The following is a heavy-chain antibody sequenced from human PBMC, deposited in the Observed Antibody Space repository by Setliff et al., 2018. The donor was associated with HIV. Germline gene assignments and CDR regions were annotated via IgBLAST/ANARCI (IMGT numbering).Heavy chain of an antibody. V-gene: IGHV1-2*02. CDR3: ARDSYYDSSGYYYLPPHAFDI. Sequence: ASVKVSCKASGYTFTGYYMNWVRQAPGQGLEWMGWINPNSGGTNYAQKFQGRVTMTRDTSISTAYMELSRLRSDDTAVYYCARDSYYDSSGYYYLPPHAFDIWGQGTMVTVSS. CDR1: GYTFTGYY. D-gene: IGHD3-22*01. CDR2: INPNSGGT. J-gene: IGHJ3*02.